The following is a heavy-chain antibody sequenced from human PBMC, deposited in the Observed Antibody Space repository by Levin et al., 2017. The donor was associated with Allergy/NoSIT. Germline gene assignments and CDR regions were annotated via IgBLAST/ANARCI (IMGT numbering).Heavy chain of an antibody. D-gene: IGHD2-21*02. V-gene: IGHV3-11*05. Sequence: GGSLRLSCAASGFTFSDYYMSWIRQAPGKGPEWVSYISNGSTYTNYADSVKGRFTISRDNAKNSVYLQMSGLTAEDTAVYYFARDVWDHSPSGDCWWSDPWGQGTPVTVSA. CDR2: ISNGSTYT. CDR1: GFTFSDYY. J-gene: IGHJ5*02. CDR3: ARDVWDHSPSGDCWWSDP.